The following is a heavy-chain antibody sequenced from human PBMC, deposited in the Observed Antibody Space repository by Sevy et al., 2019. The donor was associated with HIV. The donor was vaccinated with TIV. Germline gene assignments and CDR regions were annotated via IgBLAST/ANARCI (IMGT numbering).Heavy chain of an antibody. V-gene: IGHV3-30*18. CDR1: GFTFSSYG. CDR3: AKDRLAYYYGSGSSSDAFDI. Sequence: GGSLRLSCAASGFTFSSYGMHWVRQAPGKGLEWVAVISYDGSNKYYADSVKGRFTISRDNSKNTLYRQMNSLRAEDTAVYYCAKDRLAYYYGSGSSSDAFDIWGQGTMVTVSS. D-gene: IGHD3-10*01. CDR2: ISYDGSNK. J-gene: IGHJ3*02.